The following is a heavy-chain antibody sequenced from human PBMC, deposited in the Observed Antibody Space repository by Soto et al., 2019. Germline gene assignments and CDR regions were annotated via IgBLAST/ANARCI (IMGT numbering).Heavy chain of an antibody. Sequence: PGGSLRLSCAASGFTFSSYAMHWVRQAPGKGLEWVAVISYDGSNKYYADSVKGRFTISRDNSKNTLYLQMNSLRAEDTAVYYCASPSDDCSSTSCYPAGWGQGTLVTVSS. CDR2: ISYDGSNK. D-gene: IGHD2-2*01. CDR3: ASPSDDCSSTSCYPAG. J-gene: IGHJ4*02. V-gene: IGHV3-30-3*01. CDR1: GFTFSSYA.